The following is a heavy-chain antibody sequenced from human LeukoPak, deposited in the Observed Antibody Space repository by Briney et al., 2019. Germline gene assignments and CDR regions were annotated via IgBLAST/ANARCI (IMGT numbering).Heavy chain of an antibody. D-gene: IGHD3-10*01. CDR2: IKEDGTVR. Sequence: GGSLRLSCAASGFTFSRYWMSWVRQAPGKGLEWVANIKEDGTVRYYVESVKGRFTISRDNAKNSLYLQMNSLRAEDTAVYYCATSITMFDYWGQGTLVTVSS. CDR1: GFTFSRYW. J-gene: IGHJ4*02. V-gene: IGHV3-7*02. CDR3: ATSITMFDY.